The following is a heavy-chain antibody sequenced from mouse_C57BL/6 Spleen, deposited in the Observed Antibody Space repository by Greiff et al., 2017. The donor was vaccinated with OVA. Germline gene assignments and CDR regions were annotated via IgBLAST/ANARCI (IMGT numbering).Heavy chain of an antibody. CDR3: ARHEDEDYDWFAY. J-gene: IGHJ3*01. CDR2: FYPVSGSI. CDR1: GYTFTEYT. Sequence: VKLMESGAELVKPGASVKLSCKASGYTFTEYTIHWVKQRSGQGLEWIGWFYPVSGSIKYNEKFKDKATLTADKSSSTVYMELSRLTSEDSAVCVCARHEDEDYDWFAYWGQGTLVTVSA. V-gene: IGHV1-62-2*01. D-gene: IGHD2-4*01.